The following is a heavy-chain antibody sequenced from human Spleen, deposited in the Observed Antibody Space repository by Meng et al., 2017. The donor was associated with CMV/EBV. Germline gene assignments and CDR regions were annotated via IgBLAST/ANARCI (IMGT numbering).Heavy chain of an antibody. CDR1: RFTFSQYW. J-gene: IGHJ4*02. CDR3: AFLGTYFDY. Sequence: GGSLRLSCAASRFTFSQYWMHWVRQAPGKGLMWVSRINDDGSSTNYADSVKGRFTISRDNAKNTLYLQMNSLRAEDTAVYYCAFLGTYFDYWGQGALVTVSS. D-gene: IGHD7-27*01. V-gene: IGHV3-74*01. CDR2: INDDGSST.